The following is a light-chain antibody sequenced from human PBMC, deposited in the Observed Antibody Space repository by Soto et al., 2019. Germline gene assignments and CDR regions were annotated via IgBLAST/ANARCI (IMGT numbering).Light chain of an antibody. CDR2: GAS. J-gene: IGKJ1*01. Sequence: EIVMTQSPATLSVSPGERATLSCRASQSVSSSLAWYQQKPGQAPRPLIYGASTRATGIPARFSGSGSGTESTLTISGLQSEDFAVYYCQQYNNWWTFGQGTKVEVK. CDR3: QQYNNWWT. CDR1: QSVSSS. V-gene: IGKV3-15*01.